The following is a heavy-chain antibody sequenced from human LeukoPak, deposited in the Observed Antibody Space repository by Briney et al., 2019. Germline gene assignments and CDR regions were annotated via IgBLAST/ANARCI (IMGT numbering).Heavy chain of an antibody. CDR1: GFTFSSYA. Sequence: SGGSLRLSCAASGFTFSSYAMHWVRQALGKGLEWVAVISYDGSTKYYADSVKGRFTISRDNSKNTLYLQMNSLRTEDTAVYYCARDLVGGAFDIWGQGTMVTVSS. J-gene: IGHJ3*02. D-gene: IGHD1-26*01. V-gene: IGHV3-30-3*01. CDR2: ISYDGSTK. CDR3: ARDLVGGAFDI.